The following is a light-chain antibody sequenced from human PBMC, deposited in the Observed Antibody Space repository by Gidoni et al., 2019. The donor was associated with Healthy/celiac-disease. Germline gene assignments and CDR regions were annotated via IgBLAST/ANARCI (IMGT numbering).Light chain of an antibody. Sequence: YELTQPPFVSVSPGQTASITCPGDKLGDKFACWYQQKPDPSPVLVIHQDSKRPSGSPERFSGSNSGNTATLTIGGTQAMDGADYYCQAWDSSTVGFGGGTKLTVL. V-gene: IGLV3-1*01. CDR2: QDS. CDR3: QAWDSSTVG. J-gene: IGLJ2*01. CDR1: KLGDKF.